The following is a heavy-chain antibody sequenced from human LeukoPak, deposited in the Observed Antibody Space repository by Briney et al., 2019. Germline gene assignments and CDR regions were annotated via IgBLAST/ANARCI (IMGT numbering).Heavy chain of an antibody. Sequence: KPSETLSLTCTVSGDSISSYYWSWLRQPPGKGLEWIGYIYYSGNTNYNPSLKSRVTISVDTSKNQFSLKLSSVTAADTAVYYCARGIIVGATWGENDNWFDPWGQGTLVTVSS. V-gene: IGHV4-59*01. CDR3: ARGIIVGATWGENDNWFDP. D-gene: IGHD1-26*01. J-gene: IGHJ5*02. CDR2: IYYSGNT. CDR1: GDSISSYY.